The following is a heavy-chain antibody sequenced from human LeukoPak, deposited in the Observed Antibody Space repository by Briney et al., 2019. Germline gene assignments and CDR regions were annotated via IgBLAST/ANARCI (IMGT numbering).Heavy chain of an antibody. CDR3: ARDTAEYQLPYPYYGMDV. V-gene: IGHV1-46*01. CDR2: INPSGGST. D-gene: IGHD2-2*01. CDR1: GYTFTSYY. J-gene: IGHJ6*02. Sequence: ASVKVSCKASGYTFTSYYMHWVRQAPGQGLEWMGIINPSGGSTSYAQKFQGRVTMTRDTSTSTVYMELSSLRSEDTAVYYCARDTAEYQLPYPYYGMDVWGQGTTVTVSS.